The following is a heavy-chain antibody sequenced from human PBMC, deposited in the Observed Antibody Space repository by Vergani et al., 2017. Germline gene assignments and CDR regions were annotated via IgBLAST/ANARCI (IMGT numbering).Heavy chain of an antibody. CDR2: IDPSDSYT. D-gene: IGHD3-22*01. CDR1: GYSFTSYW. V-gene: IGHV5-10-1*03. Sequence: EVQLVPSGAEVKKPGESLRTSCKGSGYSFTSYWISWVRQMPGKGLEWMGRIDPSDSYTNYSPSFQGHVTISADKSISTAYLQWSSLKASDTAMYYCASVGWSYYDSSGYYYAPGGWFDPWGQGTLVTVSS. J-gene: IGHJ5*02. CDR3: ASVGWSYYDSSGYYYAPGGWFDP.